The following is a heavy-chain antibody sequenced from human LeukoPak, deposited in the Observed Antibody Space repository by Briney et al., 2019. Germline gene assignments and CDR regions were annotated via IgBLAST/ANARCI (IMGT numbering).Heavy chain of an antibody. V-gene: IGHV3-23*01. CDR2: ISGSGGST. Sequence: GGSLRLSCAAYGFTFSSYGMSWVRRAPGKGLERVPAISGSGGSTYYADSVKGRFTISRDNSKNTLYLQMNSLRAEDTAVYYCARDNSIAAAGLYYYYYGMDVWGQGTTVTVSS. CDR1: GFTFSSYG. J-gene: IGHJ6*02. D-gene: IGHD6-13*01. CDR3: ARDNSIAAAGLYYYYYGMDV.